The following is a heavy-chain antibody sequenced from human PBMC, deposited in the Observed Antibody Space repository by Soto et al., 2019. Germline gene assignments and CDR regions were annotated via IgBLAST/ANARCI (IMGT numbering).Heavy chain of an antibody. V-gene: IGHV1-2*02. D-gene: IGHD6-6*01. CDR2: ISPNSGGT. CDR1: GYTFTGYY. J-gene: IGHJ6*02. CDR3: ARDRVPFSSSSGHYYHGMDV. Sequence: ASVKVSCKASGYTFTGYYMHWVRQAPGQGLEWMGWISPNSGGTNFAHKFQGRVTMTTDTSINTAYMELSRLTYDDTAVYYCARDRVPFSSSSGHYYHGMDVWGQGTTVTVSS.